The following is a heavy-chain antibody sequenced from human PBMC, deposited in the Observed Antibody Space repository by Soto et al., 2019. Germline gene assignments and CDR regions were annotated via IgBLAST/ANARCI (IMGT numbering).Heavy chain of an antibody. Sequence: QITLKESGPTLVKPTQTLTLTCTFSGFSLSTSGVGVGWIRHPPGKALEWLALIYWDDDKRYSPSLKSRLTITKDTSKNQVVLTMTNMDPVDTATYYCAHSLKADYGDYAPFDYWGQGTLVTVSS. V-gene: IGHV2-5*02. CDR1: GFSLSTSGVG. J-gene: IGHJ4*02. CDR2: IYWDDDK. CDR3: AHSLKADYGDYAPFDY. D-gene: IGHD4-17*01.